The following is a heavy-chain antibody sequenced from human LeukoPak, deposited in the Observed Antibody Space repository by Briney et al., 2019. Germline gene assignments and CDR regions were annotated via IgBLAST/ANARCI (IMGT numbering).Heavy chain of an antibody. CDR2: IYTSGST. CDR3: ARGVFWSGYYFY. V-gene: IGHV4-61*02. Sequence: PSETLSLTCTVSGGSISSGSYYWSWIRQPAGKGLEWIGRIYTSGSTNYNPSLKSRVTISVDTSKNQFSLKLSSVTAADTAVYYCARGVFWSGYYFYWGQGTLVTVSS. J-gene: IGHJ4*02. D-gene: IGHD3-3*01. CDR1: GGSISSGSYY.